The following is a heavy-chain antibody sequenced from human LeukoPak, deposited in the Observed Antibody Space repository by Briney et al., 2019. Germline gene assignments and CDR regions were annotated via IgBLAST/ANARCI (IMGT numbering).Heavy chain of an antibody. Sequence: GGSLRLSCAASGFTFSSYAMHWVRQAPGKGLEYVSAISSNGGSTYYANSVKGRFTISRDNSKNTLYLQMGSLRAEDMAVYYCARGLFGVVIGTFDYWGQGTLVTVSS. J-gene: IGHJ4*02. CDR1: GFTFSSYA. CDR3: ARGLFGVVIGTFDY. CDR2: ISSNGGST. V-gene: IGHV3-64*01. D-gene: IGHD3-3*01.